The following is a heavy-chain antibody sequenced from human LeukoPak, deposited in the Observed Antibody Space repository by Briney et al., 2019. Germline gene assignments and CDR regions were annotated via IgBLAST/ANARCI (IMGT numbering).Heavy chain of an antibody. J-gene: IGHJ4*02. CDR2: ISYSGTT. V-gene: IGHV4-59*12. CDR1: GGSISSYY. D-gene: IGHD2-15*01. Sequence: SETLSLTCTVSGGSISSYYWNWIRQPPGKGLEWIGYISYSGTTNYNPSLKSRVTISVDTSKNQLSLKLSSVTAADTAVYYCASLGTYCSGGSCYSFDYWGQGTLVTVSS. CDR3: ASLGTYCSGGSCYSFDY.